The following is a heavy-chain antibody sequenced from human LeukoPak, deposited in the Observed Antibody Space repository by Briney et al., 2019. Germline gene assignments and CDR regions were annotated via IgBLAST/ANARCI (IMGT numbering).Heavy chain of an antibody. V-gene: IGHV1-24*01. CDR2: FDPEDGET. CDR1: GYTLTELS. D-gene: IGHD3-22*01. Sequence: ASVKVSCKVSGYTLTELSMHWVRQAPGKGLEWMGGFDPEDGETIYAQKFQGRVTMTEDTSTDTAYMELSSLRSEDAAVYYCATDRGSMYLLYYYDSSAPRGFDYWGQGTLVTVSS. J-gene: IGHJ4*02. CDR3: ATDRGSMYLLYYYDSSAPRGFDY.